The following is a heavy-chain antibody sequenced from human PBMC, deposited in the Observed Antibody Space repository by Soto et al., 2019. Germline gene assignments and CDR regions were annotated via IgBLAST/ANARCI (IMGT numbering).Heavy chain of an antibody. CDR1: GYRFSNYW. D-gene: IGHD5-12*01. V-gene: IGHV5-51*01. CDR3: ARQKYNGPPPFDY. Sequence: GESLKISCQASGYRFSNYWIDWVRQMPGKGLEWLGIIYPDDSDTRYSPSFQGQVTISVDKSISTAYLQWSSLKASDTAIYYCARQKYNGPPPFDYWGQGTLVTVSS. J-gene: IGHJ4*02. CDR2: IYPDDSDT.